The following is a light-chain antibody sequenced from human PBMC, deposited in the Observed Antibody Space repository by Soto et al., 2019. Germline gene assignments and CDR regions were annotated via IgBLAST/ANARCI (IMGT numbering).Light chain of an antibody. J-gene: IGKJ5*01. V-gene: IGKV3-20*01. Sequence: EIVLTQSPGTLSLSPGERVTLSCRASQSVSSGFLAWYQQKPGQAPRLLIYDGSSRATGIPDRFGGGGSGTDFTLTISRLEPEDFAVYYCQQHGTSPITFGQGTRLEIK. CDR3: QQHGTSPIT. CDR1: QSVSSGF. CDR2: DGS.